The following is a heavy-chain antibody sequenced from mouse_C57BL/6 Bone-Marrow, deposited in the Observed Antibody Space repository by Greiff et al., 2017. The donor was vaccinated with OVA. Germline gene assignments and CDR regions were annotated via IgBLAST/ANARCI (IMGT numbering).Heavy chain of an antibody. CDR3: ARWGITTVVDWYFDV. D-gene: IGHD1-1*01. J-gene: IGHJ1*03. Sequence: EVQGVESGGGLVQPGGSLSLSCAASGFTFTDYYMSWVRQPPGKALEWLGFIRNKANGYTTEYSASVKGRFPISRDNSQSILYLQMNALRAEDSATYYCARWGITTVVDWYFDVWGTGTTVTVSS. CDR2: IRNKANGYTT. CDR1: GFTFTDYY. V-gene: IGHV7-3*01.